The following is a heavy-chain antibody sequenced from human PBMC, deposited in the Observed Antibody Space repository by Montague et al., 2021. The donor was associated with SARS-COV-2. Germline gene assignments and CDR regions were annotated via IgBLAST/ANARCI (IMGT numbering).Heavy chain of an antibody. J-gene: IGHJ4*02. Sequence: SETLSLTCAVYGGSFSGYYWSWIRQTPGKGLEWIGEITHSGSTNXNPSLKSRVTISLDTSTNQFSLKLSSVTAADTAVYYCARDRYSSSCCGTKYYFDFWGQGTLVTVSS. CDR2: ITHSGST. CDR3: ARDRYSSSCCGTKYYFDF. V-gene: IGHV4-34*01. D-gene: IGHD6-13*01. CDR1: GGSFSGYY.